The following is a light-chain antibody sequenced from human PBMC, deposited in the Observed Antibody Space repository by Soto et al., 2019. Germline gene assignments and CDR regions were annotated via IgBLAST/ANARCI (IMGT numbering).Light chain of an antibody. J-gene: IGLJ1*01. CDR1: SGSIASNF. CDR3: QSYDGSNHYV. V-gene: IGLV6-57*04. Sequence: NFMLTQPHSVSESPGKTVTISCTRSSGSIASNFVHWYQQRPGSAPTTVIYDDNQRPSGVPDRFSGSIDSSSNSAFLTISGLKTEDEADYHCQSYDGSNHYVFGTGTKVTVL. CDR2: DDN.